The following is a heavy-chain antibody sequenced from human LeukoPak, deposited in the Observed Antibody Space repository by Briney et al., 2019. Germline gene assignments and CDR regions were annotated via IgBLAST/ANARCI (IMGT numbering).Heavy chain of an antibody. CDR1: GGSFSGYY. CDR3: ARHREYYGSGRGRVDY. Sequence: SETLSLTCAVYGGSFSGYYWSWIRQPPGKGLEWIGEINHSGSTNYKPSLKRRVNISVDPSKTQFSLKLSSVPAADTAVYYCARHREYYGSGRGRVDYWGQGTLVTVSS. V-gene: IGHV4-34*01. CDR2: INHSGST. D-gene: IGHD3-10*01. J-gene: IGHJ4*02.